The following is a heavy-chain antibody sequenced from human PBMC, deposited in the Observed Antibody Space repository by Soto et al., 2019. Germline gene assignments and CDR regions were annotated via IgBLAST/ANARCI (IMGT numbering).Heavy chain of an antibody. CDR3: ARDRSLNYYYYYMDV. CDR2: INWNGGST. V-gene: IGHV3-20*01. CDR1: GFTFDDYG. J-gene: IGHJ6*03. Sequence: GGSLRLSCAASGFTFDDYGMSWVRQAPGKGLEWVSGINWNGGSTGYADSVKGRFTISRDNAKNSLYLQMNSLRAEDTALYHCARDRSLNYYYYYMDVWGKGTTVTVSS.